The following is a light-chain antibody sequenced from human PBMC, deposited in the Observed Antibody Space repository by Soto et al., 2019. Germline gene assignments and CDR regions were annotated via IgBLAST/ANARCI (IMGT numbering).Light chain of an antibody. J-gene: IGLJ2*01. CDR3: SSYPSSSTV. CDR2: DVS. V-gene: IGLV2-14*01. CDR1: SSDVGGYNY. Sequence: QSALTQPASVSGSPGQSITISCTGTSSDVGGYNYVSWYQQHPGKAPKLMIYDVSNRPSGVSNRFSGSKSGNTASLTISGLQAEVEADYDCSSYPSSSTVSCGGTELTVL.